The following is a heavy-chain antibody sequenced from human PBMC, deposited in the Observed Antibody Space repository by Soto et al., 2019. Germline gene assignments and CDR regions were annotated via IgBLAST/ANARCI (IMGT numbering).Heavy chain of an antibody. CDR3: ATWRTYSGSYCFDY. Sequence: QVQLVQSGAEVKKPGSSVKVSCEASGGTFKTYTINWVRQAPGQGLEWIGQIIPMYDSANYAQSFQDRVTISADKSTNTAYMALSSLRSEDTALYYCATWRTYSGSYCFDYWGQGTLVSVSS. D-gene: IGHD1-26*01. CDR1: GGTFKTYT. CDR2: IIPMYDSA. V-gene: IGHV1-69*06. J-gene: IGHJ4*02.